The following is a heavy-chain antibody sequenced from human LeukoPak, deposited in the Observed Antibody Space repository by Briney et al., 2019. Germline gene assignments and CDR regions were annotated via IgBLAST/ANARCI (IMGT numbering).Heavy chain of an antibody. CDR3: AREGGGSGLWYYDL. J-gene: IGHJ2*01. CDR1: GFTFGSYV. Sequence: GGSLRLSCAASGFTFGSYVMSWVRQAPGKGPEFVSVIGGDGLTTFYADSVKDRFTISRDNSKSTLYLEMGSLRAEDMAVYYCAREGGGSGLWYYDLWGRGTLVTVSS. CDR2: IGGDGLTT. D-gene: IGHD1-26*01. V-gene: IGHV3-64*02.